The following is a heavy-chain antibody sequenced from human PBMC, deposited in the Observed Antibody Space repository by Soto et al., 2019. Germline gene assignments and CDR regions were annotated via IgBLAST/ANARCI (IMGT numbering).Heavy chain of an antibody. Sequence: QVQLQESGPGLVKPSETLSLTCTLSGGSISSYYCSWIRQPPGKGLEWIGYIYYSGSTNYNPSLKSRVTISVDTSKNQFSLKLSSVTAADTAVYYCATGGNSAWGQGTLVTVSS. CDR1: GGSISSYY. V-gene: IGHV4-59*08. CDR2: IYYSGST. CDR3: ATGGNSA. D-gene: IGHD2-21*02. J-gene: IGHJ5*02.